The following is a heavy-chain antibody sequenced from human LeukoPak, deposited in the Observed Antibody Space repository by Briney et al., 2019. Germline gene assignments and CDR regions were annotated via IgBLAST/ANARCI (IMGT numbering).Heavy chain of an antibody. CDR2: ISGSGGST. CDR1: GFTFSSYA. Sequence: GGSLRLSCAASGFTFSSYAMSWVRQAPGKGLEWVSAISGSGGSTYYADSVKGRFTISRDNSKNTLYLQMNSLRAEDTAVYYCATIVDSSGWYIWDWGQGTLVTVSS. J-gene: IGHJ4*02. D-gene: IGHD6-19*01. CDR3: ATIVDSSGWYIWD. V-gene: IGHV3-23*01.